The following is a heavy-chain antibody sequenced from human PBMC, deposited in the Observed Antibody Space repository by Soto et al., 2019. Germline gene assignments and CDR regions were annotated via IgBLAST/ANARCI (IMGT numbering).Heavy chain of an antibody. CDR3: ARPRSSLEWPPFDP. D-gene: IGHD3-3*01. J-gene: IGHJ5*02. V-gene: IGHV4-39*01. CDR2: IYYSGST. CDR1: GGSISSSSYY. Sequence: PSETLSLTCTVSGGSISSSSYYWGWIRQPPGKGLEWIGSIYYSGSTYYNLSLKSRVTISVDTSKNQFSLKLSSVTAADTAVYFCARPRSSLEWPPFDPWGHGTLVTVS.